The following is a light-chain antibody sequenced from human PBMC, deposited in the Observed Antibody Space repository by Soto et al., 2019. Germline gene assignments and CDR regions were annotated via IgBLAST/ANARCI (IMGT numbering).Light chain of an antibody. V-gene: IGKV3-20*01. CDR3: QQYGRSPTT. Sequence: EIVLTQSPDTLSLSPGERATLSCRASQNFGSNYLAWYQQKRGQAPGFLIYGASSRATGIPDRFSGSGSGTDFTLTISRLEPEDFAVYFCQQYGRSPTTFGQGTKVDIK. CDR2: GAS. CDR1: QNFGSNY. J-gene: IGKJ1*01.